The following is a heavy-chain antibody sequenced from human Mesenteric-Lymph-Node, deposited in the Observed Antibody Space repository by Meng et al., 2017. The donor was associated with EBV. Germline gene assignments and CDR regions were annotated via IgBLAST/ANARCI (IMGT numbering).Heavy chain of an antibody. CDR3: ARAVAGKGTYDP. Sequence: QVQLQQSGPGLVKPSQTLSLTCAISGDSVSSNSVGWAWIRQSPSRGLEWLGRTYYRSKWYNDYALSVESRITMNPDTSKNQFSLQLNSVTPDDTALYYCARAVAGKGTYDPWGQGTLVTASS. D-gene: IGHD6-19*01. CDR2: TYYRSKWYN. CDR1: GDSVSSNSVG. V-gene: IGHV6-1*01. J-gene: IGHJ5*02.